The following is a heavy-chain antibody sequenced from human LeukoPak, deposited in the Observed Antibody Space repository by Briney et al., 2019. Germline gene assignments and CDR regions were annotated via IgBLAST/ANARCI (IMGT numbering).Heavy chain of an antibody. Sequence: GGPLRLSCAASGFTFDDYAMHWVRQAPGKGLEWVSGISWNSGSIGYADSVKGRFTISRDNVKNSLYLQMNSLRAEDTALYYCTNSGSWGQGTMVTVSS. J-gene: IGHJ3*01. CDR1: GFTFDDYA. D-gene: IGHD3-10*01. CDR3: TNSGS. V-gene: IGHV3-9*01. CDR2: ISWNSGSI.